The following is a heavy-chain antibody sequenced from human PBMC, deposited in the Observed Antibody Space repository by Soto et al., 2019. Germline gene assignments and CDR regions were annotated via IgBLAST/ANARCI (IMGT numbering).Heavy chain of an antibody. D-gene: IGHD2-15*01. V-gene: IGHV3-15*07. J-gene: IGHJ6*02. CDR2: IKSKTDGGAT. Sequence: GGSLRLSCAASGFTFSDAWMNWVRQAPGKGLQWVGRIKSKTDGGATDYAAPVNGRFTISRDDSKNTLYLQMNSLETEDSGVYYCTNDNWVAGCYFCRNPRDSYARGMDVWGQGTTVTVSS. CDR1: GFTFSDAW. CDR3: TNDNWVAGCYFCRNPRDSYARGMDV.